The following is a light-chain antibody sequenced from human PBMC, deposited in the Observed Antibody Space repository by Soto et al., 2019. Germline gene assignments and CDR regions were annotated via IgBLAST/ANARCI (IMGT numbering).Light chain of an antibody. CDR3: SSYASRSTRLYV. V-gene: IGLV2-14*01. CDR2: EVR. Sequence: QSALTQPASVSGSPGQSITISCTGTSSDVGGYDYVSWYQHRPGNAPKLIIYEVRNRPSGVSNRFSGSKSGNTASLTISGLQAEDEADYYCSSYASRSTRLYVFGAGTKVTVL. J-gene: IGLJ1*01. CDR1: SSDVGGYDY.